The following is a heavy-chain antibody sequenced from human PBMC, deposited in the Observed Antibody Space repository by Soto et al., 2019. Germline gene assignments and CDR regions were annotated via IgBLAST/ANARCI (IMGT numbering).Heavy chain of an antibody. Sequence: QVQLVQSGAEVKKPGASVKVSSKASGYTFTSYAMHWVRQAPGQRLEWMGWINAGNGNTKYSQKFQGRVTITRDTSASTAYMELSSLRSEDTAVYYCARVYSSGSVPFDYWGQGTLVTVSS. CDR1: GYTFTSYA. J-gene: IGHJ4*02. CDR2: INAGNGNT. CDR3: ARVYSSGSVPFDY. D-gene: IGHD6-19*01. V-gene: IGHV1-3*01.